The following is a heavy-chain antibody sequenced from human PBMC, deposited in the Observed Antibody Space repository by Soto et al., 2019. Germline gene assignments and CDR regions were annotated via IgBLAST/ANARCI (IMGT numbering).Heavy chain of an antibody. CDR2: IYYSGST. D-gene: IGHD6-19*01. Sequence: PSETLSLTCTVSGGSISSCGYYWSWIRQPPGKGLEWIGYIYYSGSTYYNPSLKSRVTMSVDTSKNQFSLKLNSVTAADTAIYYCARVGGSGWNFDSWGQGILVTVSS. CDR3: ARVGGSGWNFDS. CDR1: GGSISSCGYY. V-gene: IGHV4-31*03. J-gene: IGHJ4*02.